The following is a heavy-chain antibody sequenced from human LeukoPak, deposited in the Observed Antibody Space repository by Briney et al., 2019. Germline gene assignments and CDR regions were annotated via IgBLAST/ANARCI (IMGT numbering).Heavy chain of an antibody. J-gene: IGHJ4*02. D-gene: IGHD3-22*01. CDR2: IYYSGST. CDR1: GGSISSYY. V-gene: IGHV4-59*12. Sequence: PSETLSLTCTVSGGSISSYYWSWIRQPPGKGLEWIGYIYYSGSTNYNPSLKSRVTISVDTSKNQFSLKLSSVTAADTAVYYCAGGENTMIVVVTEGFDYWGQETLVTASS. CDR3: AGGENTMIVVVTEGFDY.